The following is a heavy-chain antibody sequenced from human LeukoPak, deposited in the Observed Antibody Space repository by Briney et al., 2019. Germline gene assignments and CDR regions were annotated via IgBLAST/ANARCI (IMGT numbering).Heavy chain of an antibody. CDR1: GYSFTSNY. V-gene: IGHV1-46*01. Sequence: ASVKVSCKASGYSFTSNYIHWVRQAPGQGLEWMGMIYPRNGSTSYAQKFQGRVTVTRDTSTSTVHMELSGLRSEDTAVYYCARDQEAFDYWGQGTLVTVSS. J-gene: IGHJ4*02. CDR3: ARDQEAFDY. CDR2: IYPRNGST.